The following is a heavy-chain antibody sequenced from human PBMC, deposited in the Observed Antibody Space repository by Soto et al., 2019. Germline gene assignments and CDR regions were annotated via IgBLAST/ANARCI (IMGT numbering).Heavy chain of an antibody. V-gene: IGHV3-21*01. J-gene: IGHJ4*02. CDR2: ISSTTNYI. CDR3: ARESEDLTSNFDY. Sequence: GGSLRLSCAASGFTFTRYSMNWVRRAPGEGLEWVSSISSTTNYIYYADSMKGRFTVSRDNAKNSVYLEMNSLSAEDTAVYYCARESEDLTSNFDYWGQGTLVTVSS. CDR1: GFTFTRYS.